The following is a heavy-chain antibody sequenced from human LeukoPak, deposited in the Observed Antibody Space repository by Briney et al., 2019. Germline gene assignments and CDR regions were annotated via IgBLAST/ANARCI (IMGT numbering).Heavy chain of an antibody. J-gene: IGHJ4*02. CDR2: INDSGGNT. CDR1: GFTFSSYA. Sequence: GGSLRLSCAASGFTFSSYAMSWVRQAPGKGLEWVSLINDSGGNTYYADSVKGRFAISRDNSKNTLFLQMSSLRAEDTAVYYCAKTSAGIRGGYFDYWGQGTLVTVSS. CDR3: AKTSAGIRGGYFDY. D-gene: IGHD3-10*01. V-gene: IGHV3-23*01.